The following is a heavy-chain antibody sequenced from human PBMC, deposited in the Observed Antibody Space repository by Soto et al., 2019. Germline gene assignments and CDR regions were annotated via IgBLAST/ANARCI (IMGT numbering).Heavy chain of an antibody. CDR3: ARSDCSSSSCYGDLDY. Sequence: ASVKVSCKASGYTFTTYPVHWVRQAPGQRLEWMGWINAANGYTKYSEKFQGRVSISRDTFASTGYMELSSLRSEDTAVYYCARSDCSSSSCYGDLDYWGQGTLVTVSS. CDR1: GYTFTTYP. CDR2: INAANGYT. D-gene: IGHD2-2*01. V-gene: IGHV1-3*01. J-gene: IGHJ4*02.